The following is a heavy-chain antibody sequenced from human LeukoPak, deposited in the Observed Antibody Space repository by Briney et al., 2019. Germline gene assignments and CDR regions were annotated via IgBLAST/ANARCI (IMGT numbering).Heavy chain of an antibody. J-gene: IGHJ4*02. D-gene: IGHD2-15*01. CDR2: VIPAFGTA. Sequence: ASVKVSCKASGGSFSTFSINWVRQAPGQGLEWMGRVIPAFGTADYSQNFQGRVTFTADMSTAAAYMDLRSLRSDDTALYYCATQGIGLDGGYFDSWGQGTRVTVSS. CDR3: ATQGIGLDGGYFDS. CDR1: GGSFSTFS. V-gene: IGHV1-69*06.